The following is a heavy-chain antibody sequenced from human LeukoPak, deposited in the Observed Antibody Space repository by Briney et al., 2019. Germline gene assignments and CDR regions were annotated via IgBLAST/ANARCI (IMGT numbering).Heavy chain of an antibody. Sequence: GASVRVSCKASGYTFTSYGISWVRQATGQGLEWMGWMNPNSGNTGYAQKFQGRVTITRNTSISTAYMELSSLRSEDTAVYYCARRVSSAGWLELYYFDYWGQGTLVTVSS. J-gene: IGHJ4*02. CDR2: MNPNSGNT. D-gene: IGHD6-19*01. V-gene: IGHV1-8*03. CDR3: ARRVSSAGWLELYYFDY. CDR1: GYTFTSYG.